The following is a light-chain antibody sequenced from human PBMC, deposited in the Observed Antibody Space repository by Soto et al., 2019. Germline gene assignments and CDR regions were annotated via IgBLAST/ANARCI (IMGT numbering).Light chain of an antibody. CDR1: QSVGSY. V-gene: IGKV3-20*01. CDR3: QQYGSSGT. CDR2: DAS. Sequence: EIALTQSPGTLSVSPGERATLSCRASQSVGSYLAWYQQKPGQAPRLLIYDASNRATGIQGRFSGSGSGTDFTLTISRLEPEDFAEYYCQQYGSSGTCGQGTKVEIK. J-gene: IGKJ1*01.